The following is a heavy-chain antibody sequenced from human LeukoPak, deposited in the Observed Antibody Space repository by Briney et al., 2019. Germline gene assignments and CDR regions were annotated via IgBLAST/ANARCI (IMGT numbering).Heavy chain of an antibody. CDR2: IYYSGST. D-gene: IGHD2-2*01. Sequence: SETLSLTCTVSGGSISSYYWSWIRQPPGKGLEWIGYIYYSGSTNYNPSLKSRVTISVDTSKNQFSLKLSSVTAADTAVYYCARAFVSVPATFDYWGQGTLVTVSS. CDR3: ARAFVSVPATFDY. V-gene: IGHV4-59*01. CDR1: GGSISSYY. J-gene: IGHJ4*02.